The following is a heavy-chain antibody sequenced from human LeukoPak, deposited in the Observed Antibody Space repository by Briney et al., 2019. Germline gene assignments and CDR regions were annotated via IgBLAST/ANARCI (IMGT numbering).Heavy chain of an antibody. CDR3: ATLTLYYGSGSYFDY. J-gene: IGHJ4*02. CDR2: IYYNGSA. Sequence: GGSLRLSCVASGFAVDNNYMSWVRRASGKGLECVSVIYYNGSASYADSVKGRFTISRDNAKNTLFLQMNSLRAEDTALYYCATLTLYYGSGSYFDYWGQGTLVAVSS. V-gene: IGHV3-53*01. D-gene: IGHD3-10*01. CDR1: GFAVDNNY.